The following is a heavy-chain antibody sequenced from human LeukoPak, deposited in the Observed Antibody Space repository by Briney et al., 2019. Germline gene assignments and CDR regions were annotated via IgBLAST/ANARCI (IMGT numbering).Heavy chain of an antibody. Sequence: GGSLRLSCAASGFTFSNYNMNWVRQAPGKGLEWVSSISSSSSYIYYADSVKGRFTISRDNAKNSLYLQMNSLRAEDTGVYYCARSEMGYYYYMDVWGKGTTVTVSS. D-gene: IGHD2-8*01. V-gene: IGHV3-21*01. CDR1: GFTFSNYN. J-gene: IGHJ6*03. CDR3: ARSEMGYYYYMDV. CDR2: ISSSSSYI.